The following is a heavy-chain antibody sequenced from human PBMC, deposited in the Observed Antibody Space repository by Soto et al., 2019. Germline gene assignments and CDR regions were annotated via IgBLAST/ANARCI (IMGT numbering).Heavy chain of an antibody. V-gene: IGHV1-8*01. Sequence: QVQLVQSGAEVKKPVASVKVSCKASGYTFTSYDINWVRQATGQGLEWMGWMNPNSGNTGYAQKFQGRDTMTKNTSISTDYMELRSLRSEDTAVYYCAREGGYSYGFDYWGQGTLVTVSS. D-gene: IGHD5-18*01. CDR1: GYTFTSYD. CDR3: AREGGYSYGFDY. J-gene: IGHJ4*02. CDR2: MNPNSGNT.